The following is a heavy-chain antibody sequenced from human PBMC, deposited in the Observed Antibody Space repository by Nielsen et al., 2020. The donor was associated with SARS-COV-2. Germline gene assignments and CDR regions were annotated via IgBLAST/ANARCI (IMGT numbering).Heavy chain of an antibody. CDR2: ISWNSGSI. V-gene: IGHV3-9*01. Sequence: SLKISCAASGFTFDDYVMHWVRQAPGKGLEWVSGISWNSGSIGYADSVKGRFTISRDNAKNSLYLQMNSLRAEDTALYYCAKDGHSSGWYGAPDYWGQGTLVTVSS. CDR1: GFTFDDYV. J-gene: IGHJ4*02. D-gene: IGHD6-19*01. CDR3: AKDGHSSGWYGAPDY.